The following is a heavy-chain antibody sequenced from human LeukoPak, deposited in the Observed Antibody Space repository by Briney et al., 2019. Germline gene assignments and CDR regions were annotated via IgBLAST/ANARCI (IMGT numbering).Heavy chain of an antibody. V-gene: IGHV4-31*03. D-gene: IGHD5-18*01. CDR3: ARETYSYGFDKRYFDL. CDR2: IYYSGST. Sequence: SETLSLTCTVSGGSISSGGYYWSWIRQHPGKGLEWIGYIYYSGSTYYNPSLKSRVTISVDTSKNQFSLKLSSVTAADTAVYYCARETYSYGFDKRYFDLWGRGTLVTVSS. CDR1: GGSISSGGYY. J-gene: IGHJ2*01.